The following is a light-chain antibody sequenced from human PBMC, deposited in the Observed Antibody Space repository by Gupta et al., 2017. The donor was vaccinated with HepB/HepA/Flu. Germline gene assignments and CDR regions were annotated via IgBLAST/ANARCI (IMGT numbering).Light chain of an antibody. CDR2: SNN. Sequence: QSVLTQPPSASGTPGQRVTISCSGSSSNIGSNTVNWYQQLPGTAPKLLIYSNNQRPSGVPDRFSGSKSGTSASLAISGLQSEDEADYYCAAWDDSLKEVFGGGTKLT. J-gene: IGLJ3*02. CDR1: SSNIGSNT. V-gene: IGLV1-44*01. CDR3: AAWDDSLKEV.